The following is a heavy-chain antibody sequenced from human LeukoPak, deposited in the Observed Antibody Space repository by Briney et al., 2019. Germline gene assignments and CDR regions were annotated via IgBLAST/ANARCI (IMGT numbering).Heavy chain of an antibody. V-gene: IGHV3-23*01. CDR2: ISGSGGRP. J-gene: IGHJ4*02. D-gene: IGHD6-6*01. CDR3: AKYRARFYYFDY. Sequence: PGGSLRLSCAASGFTFSSYAMSSVRQAPGKGRGWVSAISGSGGRPYYADSVKGRFTISRDNSKNTLYLQMNSLRAEDTAVYYCAKYRARFYYFDYWGQGTLVTVSS. CDR1: GFTFSSYA.